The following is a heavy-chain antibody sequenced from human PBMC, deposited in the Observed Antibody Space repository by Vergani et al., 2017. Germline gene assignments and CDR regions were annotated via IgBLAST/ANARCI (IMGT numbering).Heavy chain of an antibody. J-gene: IGHJ4*02. V-gene: IGHV3-11*04. CDR2: ISGSGHTK. Sequence: VDLVESGGGLVKPGGSLRLSCAASGFTFSDYYMTWIRQAPGKGLEWISYISGSGHTKYYADSVKGRFAISRDNAKNSLYLQMNNLRVEDTAVYYCARDSYYYDSSGYLGYWGQGTLVTVSS. CDR1: GFTFSDYY. D-gene: IGHD3-22*01. CDR3: ARDSYYYDSSGYLGY.